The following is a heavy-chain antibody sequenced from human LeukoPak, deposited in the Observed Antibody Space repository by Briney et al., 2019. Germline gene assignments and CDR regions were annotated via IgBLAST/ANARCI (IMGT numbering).Heavy chain of an antibody. CDR3: AKGSSSSRPYYFDY. D-gene: IGHD6-13*01. Sequence: GGSLRLSCAASGFTFSSYALSWVRQAPGKGLEWVSAMSGSGGSTYYADSVKGRFTISRDNSKNTLYLQMSSLRAEDTAVYYCAKGSSSSRPYYFDYWGQGTLVTVSS. V-gene: IGHV3-23*01. CDR1: GFTFSSYA. J-gene: IGHJ4*02. CDR2: MSGSGGST.